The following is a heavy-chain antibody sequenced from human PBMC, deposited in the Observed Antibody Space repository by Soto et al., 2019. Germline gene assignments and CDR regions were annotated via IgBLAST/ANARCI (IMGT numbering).Heavy chain of an antibody. V-gene: IGHV3-21*01. D-gene: IGHD3-10*01. J-gene: IGHJ3*02. Sequence: EVQLVESGVGLVKPGGSQRLSGAASGFTFRYYDMNWVREAPGKGLEWVSSITSISGHIYYADSVKGRFTISRDNAKSSLNLQMNSLRAEDTAVYYCARTIRVVTDGFDIWGQGTRVTVSS. CDR3: ARTIRVVTDGFDI. CDR2: ITSISGHI. CDR1: GFTFRYYD.